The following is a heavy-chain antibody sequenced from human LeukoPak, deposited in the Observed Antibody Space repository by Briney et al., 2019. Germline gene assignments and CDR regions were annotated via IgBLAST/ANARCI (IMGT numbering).Heavy chain of an antibody. CDR1: GDSITSGTYY. CDR3: ARSLSPWGSSWYWDY. CDR2: IYTSGST. V-gene: IGHV4-61*02. Sequence: PSETLSLTCTVSGDSITSGTYYWTWIRQPAGKGLEWIGRIYTSGSTNYKPSLKSRVTISVDTSKNQFSLKLSSVTAADTAVYYCARSLSPWGSSWYWDYWGQGTLVTVSS. D-gene: IGHD6-13*01. J-gene: IGHJ4*02.